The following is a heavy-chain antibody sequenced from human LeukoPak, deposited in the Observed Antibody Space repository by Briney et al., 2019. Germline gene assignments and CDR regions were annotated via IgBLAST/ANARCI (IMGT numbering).Heavy chain of an antibody. Sequence: GGSLRLSCAASGFTFSSYAMSWVRQAPGKGLEWVSAISGSGGGTYYADSVKGRFTISRDNSKNTLYLQMNSLRAEDTAVYYCAKHGVLLWFGELQHAFDIWGQGTMVTVSS. V-gene: IGHV3-23*01. CDR3: AKHGVLLWFGELQHAFDI. D-gene: IGHD3-10*01. CDR1: GFTFSSYA. CDR2: ISGSGGGT. J-gene: IGHJ3*02.